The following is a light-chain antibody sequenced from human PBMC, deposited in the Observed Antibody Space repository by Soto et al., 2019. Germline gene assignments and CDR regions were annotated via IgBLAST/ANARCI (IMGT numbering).Light chain of an antibody. CDR2: DAS. V-gene: IGKV1-5*01. CDR3: QHYNSYSEA. CDR1: QTSSSW. Sequence: IHMTQSPSTLSASVRDRVTITCRARQTSSSWLAWYQQKPGEAPKLLIYDASALQRGVTSRFSGSGSGTKFTLTIASLQPDDFATDYCQHYNSYSEAFGQGTKVDI. J-gene: IGKJ1*01.